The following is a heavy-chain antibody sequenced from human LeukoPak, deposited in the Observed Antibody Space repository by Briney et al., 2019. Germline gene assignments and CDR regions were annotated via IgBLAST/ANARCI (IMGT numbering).Heavy chain of an antibody. CDR2: IYHSGST. CDR1: GGSISSSNW. Sequence: TSETLSLTCAVSGGSISSSNWWSWVRQPPGKGLEWIGEIYHSGSTNYNPSLKSRVTISVDRSKNQFSLKVSSVTAADTAVYYCAEYYLAAGSYYRGRLDPWGQEMLVTVSS. J-gene: IGHJ5*02. D-gene: IGHD3-10*01. V-gene: IGHV4-4*02. CDR3: AEYYLAAGSYYRGRLDP.